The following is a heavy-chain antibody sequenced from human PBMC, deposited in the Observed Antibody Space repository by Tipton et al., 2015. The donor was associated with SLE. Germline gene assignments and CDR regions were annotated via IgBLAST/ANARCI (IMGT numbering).Heavy chain of an antibody. CDR2: IYTSGST. J-gene: IGHJ6*02. CDR1: GGSISSGSYY. V-gene: IGHV4-61*02. Sequence: TLSLTCTVSGGSISSGSYYWSWIRQPAGKGLEWIGRIYTSGSTNYNPSLKSRVTISVDTSKNQFSLKLSSVTAADTAVYYCARLRYRGYSYGSGYYYGMDVWGQGTTVTVSS. D-gene: IGHD5-18*01. CDR3: ARLRYRGYSYGSGYYYGMDV.